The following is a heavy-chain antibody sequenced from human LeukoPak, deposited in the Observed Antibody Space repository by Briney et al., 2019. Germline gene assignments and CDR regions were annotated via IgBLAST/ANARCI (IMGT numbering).Heavy chain of an antibody. J-gene: IGHJ4*02. CDR1: GGSISSTNW. V-gene: IGHV4-4*02. CDR2: ISLSGVT. D-gene: IGHD1-26*01. CDR3: SRESGAFSPFGY. Sequence: SGTLSLTCGVSGGSISSTNWWSGVRQPPGQGLEWIGEISLSGVTNYNPSLKRRVTMSLDRSKNHLSLTLTSVTAADTAVYYCSRESGAFSPFGYWGQGTLVTVSS.